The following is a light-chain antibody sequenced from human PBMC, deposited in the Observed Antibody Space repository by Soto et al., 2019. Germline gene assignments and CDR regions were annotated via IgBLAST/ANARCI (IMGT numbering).Light chain of an antibody. CDR3: QSYDTTLSGWV. CDR1: NSNIGAGF. CDR2: ANS. J-gene: IGLJ3*02. V-gene: IGLV1-40*01. Sequence: QSVLTQPPSVSGAPGQRVTISCTGSNSNIGAGFVSWYQQLPGTAPKLLIYANSNRPSGVPDRFSGMKSGTSASLAISGPQADDEATYYCQSYDTTLSGWVFGGGTKVTVL.